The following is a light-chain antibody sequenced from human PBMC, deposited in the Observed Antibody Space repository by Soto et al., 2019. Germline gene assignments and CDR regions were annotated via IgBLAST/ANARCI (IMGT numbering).Light chain of an antibody. V-gene: IGKV3-20*01. CDR3: QQYDASPLT. Sequence: EIVLTQSPGTLSLSPGERATLSCRASQSLSTNSLAWYQQKPVQTPRLLIYAASTRDTDIPDRFNGSGSGTDFALTISRLEPEDFALYYCQQYDASPLTFGPGTKVDIK. CDR1: QSLSTNS. J-gene: IGKJ3*01. CDR2: AAS.